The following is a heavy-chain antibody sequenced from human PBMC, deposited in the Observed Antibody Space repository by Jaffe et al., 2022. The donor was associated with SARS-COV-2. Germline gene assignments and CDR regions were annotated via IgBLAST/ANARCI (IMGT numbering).Heavy chain of an antibody. J-gene: IGHJ5*02. V-gene: IGHV4-61*02. Sequence: QVQLQESGPGLVKPSQTLSLTCTVSGGSISSGSYYWSWIRQPAGKGLEWIGRIYTSGNTNYNPSLKSRVTISVDTSKTQFSLKLSSVTAADTAVYYCARVDGSGFLPETWGRGTLVTVSS. CDR1: GGSISSGSYY. CDR2: IYTSGNT. D-gene: IGHD3-22*01. CDR3: ARVDGSGFLPET.